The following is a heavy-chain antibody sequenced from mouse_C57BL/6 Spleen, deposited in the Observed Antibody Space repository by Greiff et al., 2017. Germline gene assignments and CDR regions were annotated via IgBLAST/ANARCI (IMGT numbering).Heavy chain of an antibody. CDR3: ARGDYSGSIAIDY. CDR2: IDPNSGGT. J-gene: IGHJ4*01. V-gene: IGHV1-72*01. CDR1: GYTFTSYW. Sequence: QVQLQQPGAELVKPGASVKLSCKASGYTFTSYWMHWVKQRPGRGLEWIGRIDPNSGGTKYNEKFKSKATLTVDKPSSTAYMPLSSLTSEDSAVYYCARGDYSGSIAIDYWGQGTSVTVSS. D-gene: IGHD1-1*01.